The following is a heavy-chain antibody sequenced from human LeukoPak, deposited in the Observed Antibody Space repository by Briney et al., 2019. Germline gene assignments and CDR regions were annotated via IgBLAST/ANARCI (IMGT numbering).Heavy chain of an antibody. CDR1: GGSISSGYYY. Sequence: SQTLSLTCTLSGGSISSGYYYWSWILQHPGKGLDWIGYIYYSGDTYYNPSLKSRVTISVDTSKNQFSLKLSSVTAADTAVYYCARAPRDTNSWYYFDYWGQGTLVSVSS. CDR2: IYYSGDT. CDR3: ARAPRDTNSWYYFDY. J-gene: IGHJ4*02. D-gene: IGHD5-18*01. V-gene: IGHV4-31*02.